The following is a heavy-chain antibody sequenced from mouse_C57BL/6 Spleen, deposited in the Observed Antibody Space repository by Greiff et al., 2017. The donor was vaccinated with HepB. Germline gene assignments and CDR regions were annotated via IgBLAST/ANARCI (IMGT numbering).Heavy chain of an antibody. D-gene: IGHD1-1*01. CDR2: IDPENGDT. CDR1: GFNIKDDY. CDR3: THSPFITTVVGYFDV. J-gene: IGHJ1*03. Sequence: EVKLMESGAELVRPGASVKLSCTASGFNIKDDYMHWVKQRPEQGLEWIGWIDPENGDTEYASKFQGKATITADTSSNTAYLQLSSLTSEDTAVYYCTHSPFITTVVGYFDVWGTGTTVTVSS. V-gene: IGHV14-4*01.